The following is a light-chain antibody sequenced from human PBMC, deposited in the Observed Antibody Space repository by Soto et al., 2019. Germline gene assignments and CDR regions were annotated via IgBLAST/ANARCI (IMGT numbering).Light chain of an antibody. CDR3: SSYTTSSTLL. V-gene: IGLV2-14*01. J-gene: IGLJ1*01. CDR2: EVN. CDR1: SSDVGFYNY. Sequence: SALTQPASVSGSPGQSITISCTGTSSDVGFYNYVSWYQQHPGKTPKLMIYEVNNRPSGVSNRFSGSKSGNTASLTISGLQAEDEADYYCSSYTTSSTLLFGTGTKVTVL.